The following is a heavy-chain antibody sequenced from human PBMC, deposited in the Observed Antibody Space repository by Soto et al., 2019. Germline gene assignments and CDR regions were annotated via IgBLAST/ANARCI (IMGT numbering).Heavy chain of an antibody. V-gene: IGHV3-23*01. CDR2: ISGSGGST. CDR1: GFTFSNFA. CDR3: AIDQSYSSHWAVTPFDY. Sequence: EMQLLESGGGLVQPGGSLRLSCAASGFTFSNFAMSWVRQAPGKGLECVSLISGSGGSTSYADSVKGRFTVSRDNSKNTLYLQMNTLSADDTAIYFCAIDQSYSSHWAVTPFDYWGQGTLVTVSS. D-gene: IGHD6-19*01. J-gene: IGHJ4*02.